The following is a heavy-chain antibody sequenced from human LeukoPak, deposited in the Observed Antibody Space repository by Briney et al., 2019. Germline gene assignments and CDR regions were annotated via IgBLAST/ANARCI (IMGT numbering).Heavy chain of an antibody. CDR3: ARIHWGSRGT. Sequence: GGSLRLSCAASGFTVSSNYMSWVRQAPGKGLEWVSVIYSGGSTYYADSVKGRFTISRDNSKNTLYLQMNSLRAVDTAVYYCARIHWGSRGTWGQGTLVTVSS. CDR2: IYSGGST. V-gene: IGHV3-66*01. CDR1: GFTVSSNY. D-gene: IGHD7-27*01. J-gene: IGHJ5*02.